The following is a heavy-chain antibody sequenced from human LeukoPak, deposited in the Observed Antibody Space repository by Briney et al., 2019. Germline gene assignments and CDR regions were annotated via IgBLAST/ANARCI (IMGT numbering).Heavy chain of an antibody. CDR3: AKGDTTWELPHDC. V-gene: IGHV3-23*01. D-gene: IGHD1-26*01. CDR2: MSGSGGST. CDR1: GFTFSSHA. Sequence: GGSLRLSCAGSGFTFSSHAMSWVRQAPGKGLEWVSAMSGSGGSTYYADSVKGRFTISRDNSKNTLYLQMNSLRAEDTAVYYCAKGDTTWELPHDCWGQGTLVTVSS. J-gene: IGHJ4*02.